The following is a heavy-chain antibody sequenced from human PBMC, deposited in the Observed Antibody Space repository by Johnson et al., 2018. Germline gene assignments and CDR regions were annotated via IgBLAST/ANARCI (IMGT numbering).Heavy chain of an antibody. V-gene: IGHV3-53*01. Sequence: EVQLLESGGGLIQXGGSXRLXCAASGFTVSSNSMTWVRQAPGKGLEWVSVIYTGGSPYYADSVKGRFTISRDNSKNTLYLQMNSLRAEDTAVYYCTRESLVVVPTTIRLGVRDDYYYYMDVWCKGTTVTVSS. CDR1: GFTVSSNS. D-gene: IGHD2-2*01. CDR3: TRESLVVVPTTIRLGVRDDYYYYMDV. J-gene: IGHJ6*03. CDR2: IYTGGSP.